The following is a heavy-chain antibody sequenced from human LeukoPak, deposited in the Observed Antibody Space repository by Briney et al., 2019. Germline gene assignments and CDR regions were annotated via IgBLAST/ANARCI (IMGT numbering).Heavy chain of an antibody. D-gene: IGHD3-22*01. CDR3: ARAIRASNNHYYHSGRGWFDP. Sequence: PSQTLSLTCTVSGGSISSGSYYWSWIRQPAGKGLEWIGRIYTSGSTNYNPSLKSRVTISVDTSKNQFSLKLSSVTAADTAVYYCARAIRASNNHYYHSGRGWFDPWGQGTLVTVSS. CDR2: IYTSGST. V-gene: IGHV4-61*02. J-gene: IGHJ5*02. CDR1: GGSISSGSYY.